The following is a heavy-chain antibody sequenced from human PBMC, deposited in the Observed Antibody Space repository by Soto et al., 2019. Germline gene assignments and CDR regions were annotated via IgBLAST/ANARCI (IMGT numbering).Heavy chain of an antibody. CDR3: AKKADYDYVWGSHAGLDV. CDR1: GFTFSSYA. Sequence: GGSLRLSCAASGFTFSSYAMSWVRQAPGRGLEWVSAISGSGGSTYYADSVKGRFTISRDNSKNTLYLQMNSLRAEDTAVYYCAKKADYDYVWGSHAGLDVWGQGTTVTVSS. J-gene: IGHJ6*02. CDR2: ISGSGGST. D-gene: IGHD3-16*01. V-gene: IGHV3-23*01.